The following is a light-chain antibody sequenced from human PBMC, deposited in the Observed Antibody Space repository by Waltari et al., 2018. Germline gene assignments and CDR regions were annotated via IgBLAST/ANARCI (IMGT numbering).Light chain of an antibody. CDR3: CSYVGTSNFLYV. Sequence: QSALTLPASVSGSPGQSITISCTGTTGDIGRYNLVAWYQQHPGKAPKVMIYEVNKRPSGVANRFSGSKSGNTASLTISGLQAEDEADYYCCSYVGTSNFLYVFGSGTRVTVL. J-gene: IGLJ6*01. CDR1: TGDIGRYNL. CDR2: EVN. V-gene: IGLV2-23*02.